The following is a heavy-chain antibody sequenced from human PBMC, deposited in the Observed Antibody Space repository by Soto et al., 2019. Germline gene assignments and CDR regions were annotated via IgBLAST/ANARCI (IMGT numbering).Heavy chain of an antibody. D-gene: IGHD3-10*01. Sequence: QVQLQESGPGLVKPSETLSLTCSVSGGSITSHYCSWFRQPPGKGLEWIGCINHSGLTSYNPSLKSRVTMSVDTSKNHFSLKVNSVTAADTALYYCARQGFGQLHGLVDVWGPGTTVTVSS. CDR2: INHSGLT. CDR1: GGSITSHY. CDR3: ARQGFGQLHGLVDV. V-gene: IGHV4-59*08. J-gene: IGHJ6*02.